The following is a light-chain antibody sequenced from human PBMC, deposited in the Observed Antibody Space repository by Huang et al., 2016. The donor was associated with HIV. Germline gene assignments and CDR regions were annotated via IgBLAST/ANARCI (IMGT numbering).Light chain of an antibody. CDR1: HDITTF. V-gene: IGKV1-9*01. Sequence: IQLTQSPPSLSASVGDRVTFTCRATHDITTFLAWYQQKPGKAPQLLISSASTLQSWVPSRFRGSGSGTDFTLTISSLQPEDIATYYCQQLTTYPITFGPGTRLEI. CDR2: SAS. J-gene: IGKJ5*01. CDR3: QQLTTYPIT.